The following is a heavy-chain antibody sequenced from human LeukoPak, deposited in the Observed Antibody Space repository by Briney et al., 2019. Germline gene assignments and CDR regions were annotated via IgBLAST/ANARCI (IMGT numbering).Heavy chain of an antibody. Sequence: GGSLRLSCAASGFGVSNNYMSWVRQAPGKGLEWVSVIYSAGFTYYADSVKGRFAISRDNSKNTLYLQMNSLRAEDTALYHCARADSNGWSNYWGQGTLVTVSS. CDR1: GFGVSNNY. J-gene: IGHJ4*02. V-gene: IGHV3-53*01. CDR3: ARADSNGWSNY. D-gene: IGHD6-19*01. CDR2: IYSAGFT.